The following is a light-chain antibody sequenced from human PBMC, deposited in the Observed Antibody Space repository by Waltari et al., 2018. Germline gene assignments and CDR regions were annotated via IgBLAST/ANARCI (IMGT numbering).Light chain of an antibody. CDR2: DVT. Sequence: QSALTQPASVSGSPGQSITISCTGTRSDVGGYNYVPWFQQYPGKAPKLLIYDVTNRFAGVSNRFSGSKSGNTASLTISGLQAEDEADYYCDSYTSSVTRIFGTGTKVTVL. J-gene: IGLJ1*01. V-gene: IGLV2-14*03. CDR1: RSDVGGYNY. CDR3: DSYTSSVTRI.